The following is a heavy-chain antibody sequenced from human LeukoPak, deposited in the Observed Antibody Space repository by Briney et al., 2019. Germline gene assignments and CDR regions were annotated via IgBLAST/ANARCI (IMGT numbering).Heavy chain of an antibody. J-gene: IGHJ3*02. Sequence: SQTLSLTCAVSGGSISSGGYSWSWIRQPPGKGLEWIGYIYHSGSTYYNPSLKSRVTISVDRSKNQFSLKLSSVTAADTAVYYCARGYYGSGLIGDIWGQGTMVTVSS. CDR3: ARGYYGSGLIGDI. CDR1: GGSISSGGYS. V-gene: IGHV4-30-2*01. D-gene: IGHD3-10*01. CDR2: IYHSGST.